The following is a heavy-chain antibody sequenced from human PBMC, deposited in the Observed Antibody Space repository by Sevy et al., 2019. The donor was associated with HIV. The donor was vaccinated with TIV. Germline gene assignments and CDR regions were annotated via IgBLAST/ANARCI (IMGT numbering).Heavy chain of an antibody. Sequence: ASVKVSCKASGYTFSNNAIHWVRQAPGQRLEWMGWVHAGNGHTKVSEKFQDRVTISRDTSATTVYMDLTSLTSEDTAIYYCAREKGGIFGVVTGQFDYWGQGTLVTVSS. CDR3: AREKGGIFGVVTGQFDY. CDR1: GYTFSNNA. D-gene: IGHD3-3*01. V-gene: IGHV1-3*01. CDR2: VHAGNGHT. J-gene: IGHJ4*02.